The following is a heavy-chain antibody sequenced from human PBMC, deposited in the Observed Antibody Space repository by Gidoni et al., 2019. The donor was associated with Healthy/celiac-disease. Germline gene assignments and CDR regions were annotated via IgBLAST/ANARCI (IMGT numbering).Heavy chain of an antibody. CDR1: RFSLSNASIL. Sequence: QVTFKESGPVLVKPTETLTLTCTLSRFSLSNASILLRWFRQPPRKALEWLAHIFSNDEKCYHTSQKSRLKSDKDTYKSHVVLSMNNMEPVEKAIYYGAGIIICGGDCYGSPLREHQEDDAFDIWGQGKMVNVSS. J-gene: IGHJ3*02. CDR2: IFSNDEK. CDR3: AGIIICGGDCYGSPLREHQEDDAFDI. V-gene: IGHV2-26*01. D-gene: IGHD2-21*02.